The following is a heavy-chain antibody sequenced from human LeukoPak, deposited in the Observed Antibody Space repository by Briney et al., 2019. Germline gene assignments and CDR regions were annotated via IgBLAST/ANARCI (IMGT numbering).Heavy chain of an antibody. V-gene: IGHV5-51*01. CDR2: IYPGDSDT. CDR1: GYSFTSYW. D-gene: IGHD3-22*01. J-gene: IGHJ4*02. CDR3: ARLTYYYDSSGQSGPFGY. Sequence: GESLKISCKVSGYSFTSYWIGWVRQMPGKGLEWMGIIYPGDSDTRYSPSFQGQVTISADKSISTAYLQWSSLKASDTAMYYCARLTYYYDSSGQSGPFGYWGQGTLVTVSS.